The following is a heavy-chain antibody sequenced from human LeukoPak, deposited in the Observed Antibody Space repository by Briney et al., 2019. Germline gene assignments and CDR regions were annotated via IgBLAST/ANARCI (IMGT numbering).Heavy chain of an antibody. V-gene: IGHV3-11*01. D-gene: IGHD3-16*01. CDR1: GFTFSDYY. J-gene: IGHJ4*02. CDR2: ISSSGSTI. CDR3: ARDLRRGGSYFDY. Sequence: GGSLRLSCAASGFTFSDYYMSWLRQAPGKGLEWVSYISSSGSTIYYADSVKGRFTISRDNAKNSLYLQMNSLRADDTAIYYCARDLRRGGSYFDYWGQGTLVTVSS.